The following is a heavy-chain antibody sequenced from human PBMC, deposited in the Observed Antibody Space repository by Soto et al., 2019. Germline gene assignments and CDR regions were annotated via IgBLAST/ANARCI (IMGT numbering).Heavy chain of an antibody. CDR1: GGSISSSSYY. J-gene: IGHJ6*03. CDR2: IYYSGST. Sequence: SETLSLTCTVSGGSISSSSYYWGWIRQPPGKGLEWIGSIYYSGSTYYNPSLKSRVTISVDTSKNQFSLKLSSVTAADTAVYYCARQDEVAAKWGGDYYYYMDVWGKGTTVTVSS. D-gene: IGHD2-15*01. V-gene: IGHV4-39*01. CDR3: ARQDEVAAKWGGDYYYYMDV.